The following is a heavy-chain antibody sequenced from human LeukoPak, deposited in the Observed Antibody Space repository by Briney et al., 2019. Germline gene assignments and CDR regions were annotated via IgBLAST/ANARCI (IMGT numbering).Heavy chain of an antibody. Sequence: GGSLRLSCAASGLTFNNYAMHWVRQAPGKGLEWVAVISYDGSNKYYADSVKGRFTISRDNSKNTLYLQMKSLRAEDTAVYYCARPITMVRGVMYYYYDGMDVWGQGTTVTVSS. V-gene: IGHV3-30-3*01. J-gene: IGHJ6*02. CDR2: ISYDGSNK. CDR3: ARPITMVRGVMYYYYDGMDV. CDR1: GLTFNNYA. D-gene: IGHD3-10*01.